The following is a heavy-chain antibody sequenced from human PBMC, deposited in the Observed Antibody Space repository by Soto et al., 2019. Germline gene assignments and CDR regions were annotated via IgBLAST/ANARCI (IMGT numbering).Heavy chain of an antibody. CDR3: ARNPYGRGLFDP. J-gene: IGHJ5*02. CDR2: MTPNSGNP. CDR1: GYNFIDYD. V-gene: IGHV1-8*01. Sequence: QVHLVQSGAEVKKPGASVKVSCKASGYNFIDYDINWVRQSTGQGLEWMGWMTPNSGNPGYAQKFQGRVTLTRDTSIGAAYMELCSLKTEDTAVYYCARNPYGRGLFDPWGQGTLVSVSS. D-gene: IGHD2-15*01.